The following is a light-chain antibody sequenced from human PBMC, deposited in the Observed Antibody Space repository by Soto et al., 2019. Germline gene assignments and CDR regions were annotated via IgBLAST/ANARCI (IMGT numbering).Light chain of an antibody. CDR2: DAS. J-gene: IGKJ4*01. CDR1: QSVSNY. CDR3: QQRSNWPPLT. V-gene: IGKV3-11*01. Sequence: EIVLTQSPATLSLSPGERATLSCRASQSVSNYLAWYQQNPGQAPRLLIYDASNRATGIPARFSGSGSGTDVTLTISSLESEDFAVYYCQQRSNWPPLTFGGGTKGEIK.